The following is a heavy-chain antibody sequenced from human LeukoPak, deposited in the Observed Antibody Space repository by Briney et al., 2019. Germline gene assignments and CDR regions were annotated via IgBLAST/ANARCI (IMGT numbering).Heavy chain of an antibody. CDR2: VYHSGSI. J-gene: IGHJ4*02. CDR1: GGSISSYY. V-gene: IGHV4-59*01. CDR3: VSSYGGYVLDY. Sequence: PSETLALTCTVSGGSISSYYWNWIRQSPGKGLEWIGRVYHSGSINYNPSLKSRVTISVDTSKNQFSLNLSSVTAADTAVYYCVSSYGGYVLDYWGQGTLVIVSP. D-gene: IGHD5-12*01.